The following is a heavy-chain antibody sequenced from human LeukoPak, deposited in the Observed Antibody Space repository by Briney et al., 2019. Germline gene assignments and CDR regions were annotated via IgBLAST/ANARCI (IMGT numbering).Heavy chain of an antibody. D-gene: IGHD6-13*01. CDR1: GFIFSSYG. CDR2: ISGSGGST. CDR3: ARDKGQQLVRQGYAFDI. J-gene: IGHJ3*02. V-gene: IGHV3-23*01. Sequence: GGSLRLSCAASGFIFSSYGMNWVRQAPGKGLEWVSGISGSGGSTYYADSVKGRFTISRDNSKNTLYLQMNSLRAEDTAVYYCARDKGQQLVRQGYAFDIWGQGTMVTVSS.